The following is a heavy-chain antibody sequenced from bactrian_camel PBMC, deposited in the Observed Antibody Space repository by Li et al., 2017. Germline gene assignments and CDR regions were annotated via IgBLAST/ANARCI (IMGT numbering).Heavy chain of an antibody. V-gene: IGHV3S11*01. Sequence: VQLVESGGDLVQPGGSLRLSCAISGFTFSNYAMTWVRQAPGKGLEWVASICMYGSSTFYADSVKGRFTGSRDNAKNMVYLQMNSLRSEDTALYYCCRGEYHTLWGQGTQVTV. CDR1: GFTFSNYA. J-gene: IGHJ4*01. CDR2: ICMYGSST. CDR3: CRGEYHTL.